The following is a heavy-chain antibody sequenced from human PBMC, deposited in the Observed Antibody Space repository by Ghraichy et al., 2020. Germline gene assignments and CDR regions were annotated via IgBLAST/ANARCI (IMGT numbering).Heavy chain of an antibody. V-gene: IGHV4-59*01. D-gene: IGHD3-16*01. Sequence: SETLSLTCTVSGGSINNYYWSWVRQPPGKGLEWIGYIYHTGTTTYNPSLKSRVTISVDTSKRQFSLNLSSVTAADTAMYYCARGVNFEYWGQGTLVTVSS. J-gene: IGHJ4*02. CDR1: GGSINNYY. CDR2: IYHTGTT. CDR3: ARGVNFEY.